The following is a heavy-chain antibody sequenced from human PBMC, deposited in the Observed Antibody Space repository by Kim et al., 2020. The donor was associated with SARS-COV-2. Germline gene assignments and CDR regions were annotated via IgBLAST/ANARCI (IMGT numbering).Heavy chain of an antibody. Sequence: GGSLRLSCAASGFTFSSYWMHWVRQAPGKGLVWVSRINSDGSSTSYADSVKGRFTISRYNAKNTLYLQMNSLRAEDTAVYYCARGRKLLWFGESFDYWGQGTLVTVSS. CDR1: GFTFSSYW. D-gene: IGHD3-10*01. CDR3: ARGRKLLWFGESFDY. V-gene: IGHV3-74*01. CDR2: INSDGSST. J-gene: IGHJ4*02.